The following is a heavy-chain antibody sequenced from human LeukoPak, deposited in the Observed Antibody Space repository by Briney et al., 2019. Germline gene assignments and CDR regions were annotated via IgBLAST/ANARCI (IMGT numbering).Heavy chain of an antibody. V-gene: IGHV3-53*01. J-gene: IGHJ4*02. CDR3: VRENSWFFDY. Sequence: GGSLRLSCAASGFIVSNKYMTWVRQAPGKGLEWVSLIYSDGRTYYADSVRGRCTISRDNSKNTLYVQMNSLRVEDTAVYYCVRENSWFFDYWGQGILVTVSS. D-gene: IGHD6-13*01. CDR1: GFIVSNKY. CDR2: IYSDGRT.